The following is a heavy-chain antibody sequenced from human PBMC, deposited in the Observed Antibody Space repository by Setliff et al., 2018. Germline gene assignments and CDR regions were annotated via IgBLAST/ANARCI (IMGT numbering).Heavy chain of an antibody. Sequence: PSETLSLTCEVSGDSVTSSNWWSWVRQPPGRGLEWIGEIYHSGSTNYNYGASLKSRVTISVDTSKNQLSLTLSSVTAADTAVYYCARDLLGLYVYYFDYWGQGTLVTVSS. J-gene: IGHJ4*02. D-gene: IGHD2-21*02. CDR3: ARDLLGLYVYYFDY. V-gene: IGHV4-4*02. CDR1: GDSVTSSNW. CDR2: IYHSGST.